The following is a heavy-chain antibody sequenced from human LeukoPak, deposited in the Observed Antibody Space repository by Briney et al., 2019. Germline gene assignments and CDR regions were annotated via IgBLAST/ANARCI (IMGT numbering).Heavy chain of an antibody. J-gene: IGHJ5*02. CDR2: IRYDGSNK. CDR3: AKDRATHTAAGRGHDP. V-gene: IGHV3-30*02. Sequence: GGSLRLSCAASGFTFSSYGMHWVRQAPGKGLEWVAFIRYDGSNKYYADSVKGRFTISRDNSKNTLYLQMNSLRAEDTAVYYCAKDRATHTAAGRGHDPWGQGTLVTVSS. D-gene: IGHD6-13*01. CDR1: GFTFSSYG.